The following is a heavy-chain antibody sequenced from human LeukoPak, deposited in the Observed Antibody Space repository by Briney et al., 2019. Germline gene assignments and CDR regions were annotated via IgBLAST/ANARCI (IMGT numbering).Heavy chain of an antibody. V-gene: IGHV4-39*01. CDR1: GGSVTSGVFY. CDR3: ARHSGSGSLSRPFDP. CDR2: IYYTGST. D-gene: IGHD3-10*01. Sequence: SETLSLTCSVSGGSVTSGVFYWGWLRQPPGKGPEWIATIYYTGSTYCNPSLNSRVTVSIDTSKNQFSLRLTSVTATDTAVYHCARHSGSGSLSRPFDPWGQGTLVTVSS. J-gene: IGHJ5*02.